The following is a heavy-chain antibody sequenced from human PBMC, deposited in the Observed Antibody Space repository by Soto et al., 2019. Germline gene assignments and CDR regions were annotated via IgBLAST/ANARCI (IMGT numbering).Heavy chain of an antibody. Sequence: SVKVSCKASGGTFSSYAISWVRQAPGQGLEWMGGIIPIFGTANYAQKFQGRVTITADESTSTAYMELSSLRSEDTAVYYCARMDRRAAPLVYYYYYYGMDVWGQGTTVTVSS. V-gene: IGHV1-69*13. CDR1: GGTFSSYA. CDR2: IIPIFGTA. CDR3: ARMDRRAAPLVYYYYYYGMDV. J-gene: IGHJ6*02. D-gene: IGHD6-6*01.